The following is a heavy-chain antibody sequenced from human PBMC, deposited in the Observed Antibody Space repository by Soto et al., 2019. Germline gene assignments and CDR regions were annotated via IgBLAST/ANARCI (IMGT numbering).Heavy chain of an antibody. CDR3: AASYRFDD. V-gene: IGHV1-18*01. D-gene: IGHD2-2*01. J-gene: IGHJ5*02. Sequence: LVXLSCKASGYTFSCYRINWVRQALGQGLEWMGWINTYDGNTNHAQRLQGRVTMPTDTSTSTAYMKFRSLSVGGTAVYSCAASYRFDDWGQGTLVTVSS. CDR2: INTYDGNT. CDR1: GYTFSCYR.